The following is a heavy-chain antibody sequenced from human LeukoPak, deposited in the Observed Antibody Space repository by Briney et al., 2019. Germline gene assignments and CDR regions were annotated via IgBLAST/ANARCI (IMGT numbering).Heavy chain of an antibody. D-gene: IGHD6-13*01. CDR3: ARTAAGTIPLDY. Sequence: SVKVSCKASGGTFSSYGISWVRQAPGQGLEWMGGIIPIFGTANYAQKFQGRVTITADKSTTTAYMELSSLRSEDTAVYYCARTAAGTIPLDYWGQGTLVTVSS. J-gene: IGHJ4*02. CDR1: GGTFSSYG. V-gene: IGHV1-69*06. CDR2: IIPIFGTA.